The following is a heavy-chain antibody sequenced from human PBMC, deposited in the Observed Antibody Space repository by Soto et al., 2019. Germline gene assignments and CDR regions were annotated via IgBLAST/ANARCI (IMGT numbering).Heavy chain of an antibody. J-gene: IGHJ4*02. CDR1: GFTFSSYA. CDR2: ISYDGSNK. CDR3: ARDMVDTAMGDFDY. D-gene: IGHD5-18*01. V-gene: IGHV3-30-3*01. Sequence: GGSLRLSCAASGFTFSSYAMHWVRQAPGKGLEWVAVISYDGSNKYYADSVKGRFTISRDNSKNTLYLQMNSLRAEDTAVYYCARDMVDTAMGDFDYWGQGTLVTVSS.